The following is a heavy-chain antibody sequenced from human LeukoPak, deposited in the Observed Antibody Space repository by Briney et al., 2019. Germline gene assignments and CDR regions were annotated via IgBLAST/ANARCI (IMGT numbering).Heavy chain of an antibody. J-gene: IGHJ4*02. CDR1: GYTFTSYG. CDR3: AREAETYYYGSGSSIRGPLDY. Sequence: ASVKVSCKASGYTFTSYGISWVRQAPGQGLEWMGWISGYNGNTNYAQKLQGRVTMTTDTSTSTAYMELRSLRSDDTAVYYCAREAETYYYGSGSSIRGPLDYWGQGTLVTVSS. CDR2: ISGYNGNT. D-gene: IGHD3-10*01. V-gene: IGHV1-18*01.